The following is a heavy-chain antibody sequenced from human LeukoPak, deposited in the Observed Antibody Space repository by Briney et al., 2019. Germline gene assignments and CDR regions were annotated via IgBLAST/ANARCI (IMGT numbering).Heavy chain of an antibody. Sequence: ASVKVSCKASGYTFTGYYMHWVRQAPGQGLEWMGWINPNSGGTNYAQKFQGRVTMTRDTSISTAYMELSRLRSDDTAVYYCARVEWEPRYYYYYMDVWGKGTTVTVSS. CDR3: ARVEWEPRYYYYYMDV. J-gene: IGHJ6*03. CDR1: GYTFTGYY. V-gene: IGHV1-2*02. CDR2: INPNSGGT. D-gene: IGHD1-26*01.